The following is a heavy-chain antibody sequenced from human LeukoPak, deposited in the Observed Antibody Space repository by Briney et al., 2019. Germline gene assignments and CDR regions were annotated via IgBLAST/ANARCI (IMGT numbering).Heavy chain of an antibody. Sequence: PGGSLRLSCAASGFTFSSYAMSWVRQAPGKGLEWVSAISGSGGSTYYADSVKGRFTISRDNSKNTLYLQMNSLRAEDTAVYYCAKLRSERRDGYTSGDYWGQGTLVTVSS. V-gene: IGHV3-23*01. D-gene: IGHD5-24*01. CDR1: GFTFSSYA. CDR3: AKLRSERRDGYTSGDY. CDR2: ISGSGGST. J-gene: IGHJ4*02.